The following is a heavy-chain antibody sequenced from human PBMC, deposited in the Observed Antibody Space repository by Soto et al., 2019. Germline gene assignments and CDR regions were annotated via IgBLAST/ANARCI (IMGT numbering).Heavy chain of an antibody. D-gene: IGHD3-16*01. CDR2: INHSGST. V-gene: IGHV4-34*01. J-gene: IGHJ6*03. CDR3: ARGQGIPGGASYMDV. CDR1: GGSFSGYY. Sequence: SETLSLTCAVYGGSFSGYYWSWIRQPPGKGLEWIGEINHSGSTNYNPSLKSRVTISVDTSKNQFSLKLSSVTAADTAVYYCARGQGIPGGASYMDVWGKGTTVTVSS.